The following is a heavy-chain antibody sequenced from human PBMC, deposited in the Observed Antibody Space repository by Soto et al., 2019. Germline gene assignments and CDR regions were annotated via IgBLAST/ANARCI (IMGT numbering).Heavy chain of an antibody. Sequence: PGGSLRLSCAASGFTFDDYTMHWVRQAPGKGLEWVSLISWDGGSTYYADSVKGRFTISGDNSKNSLYLQMNSLRTEDTALYYCAKDMGGAPDYWGQGTLVTVSS. V-gene: IGHV3-43*01. J-gene: IGHJ4*02. CDR2: ISWDGGST. CDR3: AKDMGGAPDY. CDR1: GFTFDDYT. D-gene: IGHD1-26*01.